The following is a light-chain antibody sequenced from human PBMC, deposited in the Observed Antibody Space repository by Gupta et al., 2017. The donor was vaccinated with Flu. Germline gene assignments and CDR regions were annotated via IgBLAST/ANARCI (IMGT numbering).Light chain of an antibody. CDR1: KRRVIRNRNKW. CDR3: MQGKHCPAT. CDR2: KVS. J-gene: IGKJ4*01. Sequence: PAYRYRVTSKRRVIRNRNKWLHWFQQMPGKAPKLLIYKVSTRDSGVPDRFSGSGSGTDFTLKISRVEAEDVVAYYCMQGKHCPATFGGGTKVEMK. V-gene: IGKV2-30*01.